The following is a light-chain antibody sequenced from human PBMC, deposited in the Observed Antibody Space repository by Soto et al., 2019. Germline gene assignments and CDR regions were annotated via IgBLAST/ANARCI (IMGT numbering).Light chain of an antibody. J-gene: IGKJ1*01. CDR2: KAS. V-gene: IGKV1-5*03. CDR3: QQDTSYSEQ. Sequence: EIHLTDAPSTLSSSFRECFPVTCRASQTISSWLAWYQQKPGKAPKLLIYKASTLKSGVPSRFSGSGSGTEFTLTIISLQPDDFAPYYCQQDTSYSEQFGQGSKV. CDR1: QTISSW.